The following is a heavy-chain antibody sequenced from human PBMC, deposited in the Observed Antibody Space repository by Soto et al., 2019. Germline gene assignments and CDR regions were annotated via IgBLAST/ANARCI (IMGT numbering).Heavy chain of an antibody. CDR3: ARSYERGVEMATGYYYGMDV. D-gene: IGHD5-12*01. V-gene: IGHV5-51*01. CDR2: IYPGDSDT. Sequence: PGESLKISCKGSGYSFTSYWIGWVRQMPGKGLEWMGIIYPGDSDTRYSPSFQGQVTISADKSISTAYLQWSSLKASDTAMYYCARSYERGVEMATGYYYGMDVWDQGTTVTVSS. J-gene: IGHJ6*02. CDR1: GYSFTSYW.